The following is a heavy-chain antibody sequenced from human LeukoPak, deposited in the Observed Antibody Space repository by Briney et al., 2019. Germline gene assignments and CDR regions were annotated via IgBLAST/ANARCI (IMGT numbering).Heavy chain of an antibody. D-gene: IGHD3-16*01. CDR2: IIPIFGTA. V-gene: IGHV1-69*06. Sequence: ASVKVSCKASGGTFSSYAISWVRQAPGQGLEWMGGIIPIFGTANYAQKFQGRVTITADKSTSTAYMELSSLRSEDTAVHYCARAGDVDPNWFDPWGQGTLVTVSS. CDR3: ARAGDVDPNWFDP. CDR1: GGTFSSYA. J-gene: IGHJ5*02.